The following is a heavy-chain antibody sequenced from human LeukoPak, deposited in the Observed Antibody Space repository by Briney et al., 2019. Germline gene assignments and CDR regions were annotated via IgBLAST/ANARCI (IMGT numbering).Heavy chain of an antibody. CDR2: IHFSGSA. V-gene: IGHV4-39*01. J-gene: IGHJ4*02. D-gene: IGHD6-25*01. CDR3: ASRRGLY. CDR1: GDSISSSDYY. Sequence: PSGTLSLTCAVSGDSISSSDYYWAWIRQPPGKGLEWIGTIHFSGSAYYNPSLKSRVAISADTSKNQFSLKLSSVTAADTAVYYCASRRGLYWGQGTLVTVSS.